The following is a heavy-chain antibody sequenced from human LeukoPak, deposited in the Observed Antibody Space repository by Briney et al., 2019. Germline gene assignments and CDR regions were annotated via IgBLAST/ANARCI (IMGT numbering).Heavy chain of an antibody. CDR2: IYPSGST. V-gene: IGHV4-4*07. CDR1: GGSISSYY. CDR3: ARESAGDRARYFDY. J-gene: IGHJ4*02. Sequence: SETLSLTCTVSGGSISSYYWSWARQPAGKGLEWIGRIYPSGSTNYSPSLKSRVTMSVDASKNQFSLKLSSMTAADTAVYYCARESAGDRARYFDYWGQGTLVTVSS. D-gene: IGHD7-27*01.